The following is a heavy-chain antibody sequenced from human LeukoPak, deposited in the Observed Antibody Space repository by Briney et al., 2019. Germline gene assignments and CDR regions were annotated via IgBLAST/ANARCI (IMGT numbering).Heavy chain of an antibody. CDR2: IYYSGST. CDR1: GGSISSSSYY. D-gene: IGHD2-8*01. CDR3: ASSALGYATEFYLDY. J-gene: IGHJ4*02. V-gene: IGHV4-39*01. Sequence: SETLSLTCSVSGGSISSSSYYWGWIRQPPGKGLEWIGSIYYSGSTYYNPSLKSRVTISVDTSKNQFSLKLSSVTAADTAVYYCASSALGYATEFYLDYRGQGTLVTVSS.